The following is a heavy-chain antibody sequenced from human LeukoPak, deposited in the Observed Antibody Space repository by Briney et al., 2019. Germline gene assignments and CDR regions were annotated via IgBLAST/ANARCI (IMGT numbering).Heavy chain of an antibody. J-gene: IGHJ5*02. CDR3: VRGDYYAGGGRYWFDP. V-gene: IGHV4-4*07. D-gene: IGHD3-16*01. CDR1: GDSMGMYY. CDR2: IYTSGTT. Sequence: SETLSLTCTVTGDSMGMYYWSFIRQPPGKGLEWIGRIYTSGTTWYSASLQSRVTMSIDASNNQFSLRLTSVTAADTAVFYCVRGDYYAGGGRYWFDPWSQGTLVTVSS.